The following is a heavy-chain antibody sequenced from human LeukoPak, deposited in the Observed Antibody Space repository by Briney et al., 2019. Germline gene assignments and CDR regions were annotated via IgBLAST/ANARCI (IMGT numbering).Heavy chain of an antibody. Sequence: GGSLRLSCAASGFTFSSYAMSWVRQAPGKGLEWVSAISGSNGSTYYAHSVKGRVTISRDTSKNTLYLQLNSLRAEDTAVYYRAKRVGDYWGQGTLVTVSS. J-gene: IGHJ4*02. CDR3: AKRVGDY. D-gene: IGHD2-15*01. V-gene: IGHV3-23*01. CDR2: ISGSNGST. CDR1: GFTFSSYA.